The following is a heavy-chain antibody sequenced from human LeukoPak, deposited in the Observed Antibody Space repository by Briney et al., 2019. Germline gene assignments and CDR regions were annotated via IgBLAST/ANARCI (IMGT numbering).Heavy chain of an antibody. CDR3: AKSLSQYYYGSGSPFDY. CDR2: ISWNSGSI. D-gene: IGHD3-10*01. V-gene: IGHV3-9*01. Sequence: GRSLGLSCAASGFTFDDYAMHWVRQAPGKGLEWVSGISWNSGSIGYADSVKGRFTISRDNAKNSLYLQMNSLRAEDTALYYCAKSLSQYYYGSGSPFDYWGQGTLVTVSS. J-gene: IGHJ4*02. CDR1: GFTFDDYA.